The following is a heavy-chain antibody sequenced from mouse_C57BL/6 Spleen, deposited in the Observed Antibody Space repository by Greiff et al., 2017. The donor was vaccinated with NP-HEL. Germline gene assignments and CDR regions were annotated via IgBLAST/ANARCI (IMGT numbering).Heavy chain of an antibody. D-gene: IGHD1-1*01. CDR2: IDPANGNT. CDR3: AIFERTGFAY. V-gene: IGHV14-3*01. CDR1: GFNITNTY. Sequence: VQLQQSVAELVRPGASVKLSCTASGFNITNTYMHWVKQRPEQGLEWIGRIDPANGNTKYAPKFPGKATITADTSSNTAYLHRSSRTSDDTAIYYCAIFERTGFAYWGQGTLVTVSA. J-gene: IGHJ3*01.